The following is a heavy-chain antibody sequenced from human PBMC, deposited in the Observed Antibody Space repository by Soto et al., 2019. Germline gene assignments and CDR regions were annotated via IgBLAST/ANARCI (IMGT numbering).Heavy chain of an antibody. V-gene: IGHV1-8*01. Sequence: VASVKVSCKASGYTFTSYDINWVRQATGQGLEWLGWINPNKGNTGYAQNFQGRVTMTRDTSISPAYMELSSLRSEDTGVYFCARTSSGTRQGFDPWGQGTLVTVSS. J-gene: IGHJ5*02. D-gene: IGHD1-7*01. CDR1: GYTFTSYD. CDR3: ARTSSGTRQGFDP. CDR2: INPNKGNT.